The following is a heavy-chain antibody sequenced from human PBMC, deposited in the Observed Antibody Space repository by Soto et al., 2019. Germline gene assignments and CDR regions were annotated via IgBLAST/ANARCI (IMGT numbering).Heavy chain of an antibody. D-gene: IGHD3-22*01. CDR3: ARSPANYYDSSGYYRTQPHLFDY. CDR2: IIPIFGTA. Sequence: SVKVSCKASGGTFSSYAISWVRQAPGQGLEWMGGIIPIFGTANYAQKFQGRVTITADESTSTAYMELSSLRSEDTAVYYCARSPANYYDSSGYYRTQPHLFDYWGQGTLVTVSS. CDR1: GGTFSSYA. V-gene: IGHV1-69*13. J-gene: IGHJ4*02.